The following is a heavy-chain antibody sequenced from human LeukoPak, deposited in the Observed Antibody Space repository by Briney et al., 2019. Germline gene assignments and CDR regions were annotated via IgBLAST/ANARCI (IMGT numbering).Heavy chain of an antibody. CDR2: IYYSGST. Sequence: SETLSLTCTVSGGSISSSSYYWGWIRQPPGKGLEWIGSIYYSGSTYYNPSLKSRVTISVDTSKNQFSLKLSSVTAADTAVYYCARENDRYFQHWGQGTLVTVSS. CDR3: ARENDRYFQH. J-gene: IGHJ1*01. V-gene: IGHV4-39*02. CDR1: GGSISSSSYY.